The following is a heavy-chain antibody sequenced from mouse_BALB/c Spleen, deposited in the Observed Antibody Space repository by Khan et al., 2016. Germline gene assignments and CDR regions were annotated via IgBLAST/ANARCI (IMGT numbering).Heavy chain of an antibody. CDR1: GYSITSGYY. CDR2: ISSDGNN. V-gene: IGHV3-6*02. J-gene: IGHJ2*01. Sequence: VQLQQSGPGLVKPSQSLSLTCSVTGYSITSGYYWTWIRQFPGNKLEWMGYISSDGNNNYNPSLKNRISITRDTSKGQFFLKLNSVTTEDTATYYCARDGDYFFDYWGQGTTLTVSS. CDR3: ARDGDYFFDY.